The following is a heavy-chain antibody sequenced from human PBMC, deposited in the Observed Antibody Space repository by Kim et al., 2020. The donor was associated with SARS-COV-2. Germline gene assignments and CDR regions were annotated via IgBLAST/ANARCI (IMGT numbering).Heavy chain of an antibody. Sequence: SETLSLTCTVSGGSISSGSYYWSWIRQPAGKGLEWIGRIYTSGSTNYNPSLKSRVTISVDTSKNQFSLKLSSVTAADTAVYYCARADYGDYQDYWGQGTLVTVSS. CDR1: GGSISSGSYY. CDR3: ARADYGDYQDY. V-gene: IGHV4-61*02. D-gene: IGHD4-17*01. CDR2: IYTSGST. J-gene: IGHJ4*02.